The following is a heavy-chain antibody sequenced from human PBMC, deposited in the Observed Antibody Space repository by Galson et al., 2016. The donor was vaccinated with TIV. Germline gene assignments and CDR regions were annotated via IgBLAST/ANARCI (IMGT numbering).Heavy chain of an antibody. CDR1: GFTFSIFA. CDR2: ISGGGGST. CDR3: TKVPSSGFSYYYGLDV. D-gene: IGHD3-22*01. Sequence: SLRLSCAASGFTFSIFAMAWVCQAPGMGLEWVSAISGGGGSTYYADSVKGRFTVSRDNSKNTVFLQMNSLRAEDTAVYYCTKVPSSGFSYYYGLDVWGQGTTGTVPS. V-gene: IGHV3-23*01. J-gene: IGHJ6*02.